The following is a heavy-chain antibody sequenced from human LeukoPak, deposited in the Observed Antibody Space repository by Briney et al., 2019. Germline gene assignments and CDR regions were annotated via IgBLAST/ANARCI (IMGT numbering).Heavy chain of an antibody. CDR3: ASDSGGNP. D-gene: IGHD6-19*01. J-gene: IGHJ5*02. CDR1: GYTFTGYY. V-gene: IGHV1-2*02. CDR2: VNPKSGGT. Sequence: ASVKVSCKASGYTFTGYYIHWVRQAPGQGLEWMGWVNPKSGGTNYAQKFQGRVTMTRDTSTSTVYMELSSLRSEDTAVYYCASDSGGNPWGQGTLVTVSS.